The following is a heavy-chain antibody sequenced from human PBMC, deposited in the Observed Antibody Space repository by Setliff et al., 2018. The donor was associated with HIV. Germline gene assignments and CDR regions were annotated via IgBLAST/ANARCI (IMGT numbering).Heavy chain of an antibody. CDR1: GFAFTSVR. J-gene: IGHJ5*02. Sequence: GGSLRLSCAASGFAFTSVRMSWVRQAPGKGLEWVAVIAFVGSNKHYADSVKGRFTISRDNSKNTVYLQMNSLRSEDTDVYYCARDRCNSVACYLYNWFDPWGQGTLVTVSS. CDR2: IAFVGSNK. V-gene: IGHV3-30*03. D-gene: IGHD2-2*01. CDR3: ARDRCNSVACYLYNWFDP.